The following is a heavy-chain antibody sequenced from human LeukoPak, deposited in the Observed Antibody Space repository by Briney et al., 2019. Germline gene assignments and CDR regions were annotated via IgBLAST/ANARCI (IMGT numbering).Heavy chain of an antibody. CDR2: INPSGGST. D-gene: IGHD3-10*01. V-gene: IGHV1-46*01. Sequence: ASVKVSCKASGYTFTSYYMHWVRQAPGQGLEWMGIINPSGGSTSYAQKFQGRVTMTRDTSTSTVYMELSSLRSEDTAVYYCARGGLWFGELWYYFDYWGQGTLVTVSS. J-gene: IGHJ4*02. CDR3: ARGGLWFGELWYYFDY. CDR1: GYTFTSYY.